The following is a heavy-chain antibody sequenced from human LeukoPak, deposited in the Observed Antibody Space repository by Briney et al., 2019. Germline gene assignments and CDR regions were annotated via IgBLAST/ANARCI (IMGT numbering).Heavy chain of an antibody. CDR1: GGSISSSYYY. Sequence: SETLSLTCTVSGGSISSSYYYWGWIRQPPGKGLEWIGSIHDSGSTYYNPSLKSRVTISVDTSKNQFSLKLNSVTAADTAVYYCATHYGPWGQGTLVTVSS. CDR3: ATHYGP. D-gene: IGHD3-10*01. J-gene: IGHJ5*02. CDR2: IHDSGST. V-gene: IGHV4-39*01.